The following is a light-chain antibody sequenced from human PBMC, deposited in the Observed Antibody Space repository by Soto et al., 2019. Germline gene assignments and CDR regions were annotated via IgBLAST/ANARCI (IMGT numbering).Light chain of an antibody. V-gene: IGKV3-15*01. CDR1: QSISSN. J-gene: IGKJ4*01. CDR3: QQVKSYPRT. CDR2: RAS. Sequence: EIVMTQSPATLSVSPGERATLSCRASQSISSNLAWYQQKLGQAPRLLIYRASTRATGIPARFSGSGSGTEFTLTISSLQSEDFATYYCQQVKSYPRTFGGGTKVEIK.